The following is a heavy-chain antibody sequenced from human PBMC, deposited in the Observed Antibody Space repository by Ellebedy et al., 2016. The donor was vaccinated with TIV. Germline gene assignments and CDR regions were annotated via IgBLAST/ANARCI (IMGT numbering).Heavy chain of an antibody. CDR1: GFTFSSYG. CDR2: ISYDGSNK. J-gene: IGHJ2*01. CDR3: ASCIAAAPLEVWYFDL. D-gene: IGHD6-13*01. Sequence: GGSLRLSCAASGFTFSSYGVHWVRQAPGKGLEWVALISYDGSNKNYADSVKGRFTISRDNAKNSLYLQMNSLRAEDTAVYYCASCIAAAPLEVWYFDLWGRGTLVTVSS. V-gene: IGHV3-30-3*01.